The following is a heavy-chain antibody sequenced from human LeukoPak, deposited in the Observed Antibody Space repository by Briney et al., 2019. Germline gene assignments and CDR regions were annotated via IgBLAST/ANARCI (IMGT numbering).Heavy chain of an antibody. V-gene: IGHV3-30*02. CDR3: ARGRYYFDY. CDR1: GFIFSSYG. Sequence: GGSLRLSCAASGFIFSSYGMHWVRQAPGKGLEWVAFIRYDGRNKYYADSVKGRFTISRDNSKNTLYLQMDSLRGEDTAVYYCARGRYYFDYWGQGTLVTVSS. J-gene: IGHJ4*02. CDR2: IRYDGRNK.